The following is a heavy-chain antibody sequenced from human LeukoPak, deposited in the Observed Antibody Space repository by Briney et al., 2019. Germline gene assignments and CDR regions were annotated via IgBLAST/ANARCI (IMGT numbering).Heavy chain of an antibody. V-gene: IGHV1-69*13. D-gene: IGHD6-13*01. J-gene: IGHJ4*02. CDR1: GGTFSSYA. Sequence: ASVKVSCKASGGTFSSYAISWMRQAPGQGLEWMGGIIPIFGTANYAQKFQGRVTITADESTSTAYMELSSLRSEDTAVYYCARAQQLDYYFDYWGQGTLVTVSS. CDR2: IIPIFGTA. CDR3: ARAQQLDYYFDY.